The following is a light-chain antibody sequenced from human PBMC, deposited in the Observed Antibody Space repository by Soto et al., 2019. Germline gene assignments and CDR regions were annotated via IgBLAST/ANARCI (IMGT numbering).Light chain of an antibody. CDR3: QSTSLRELHV. J-gene: IGLJ1*01. Sequence: QSVLTQPPSVSAAPGPRVTICCSGSSSTIGAGYDVHWYQQPAGPAPKLLIYCNTKRPSGVPDRFSGSKSGSSASLAITGLQAEDEADYYCQSTSLRELHVFVTGTRSPS. CDR2: CNT. V-gene: IGLV1-40*01. CDR1: SSTIGAGYD.